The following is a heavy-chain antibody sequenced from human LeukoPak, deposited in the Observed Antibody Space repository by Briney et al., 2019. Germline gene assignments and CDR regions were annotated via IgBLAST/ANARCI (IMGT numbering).Heavy chain of an antibody. Sequence: GGSLRLSCAASGLTFSTYGMHWVRQAPGKGLEWVAFIQNDGNDKYYADSVKGRFTISKDNSKNTVDLQMNSLRAEDTALYYCAREKPFYDSSGYYYPIAFDYWGQGTLVTVSS. CDR3: AREKPFYDSSGYYYPIAFDY. CDR1: GLTFSTYG. D-gene: IGHD3-22*01. CDR2: IQNDGNDK. J-gene: IGHJ4*02. V-gene: IGHV3-30*02.